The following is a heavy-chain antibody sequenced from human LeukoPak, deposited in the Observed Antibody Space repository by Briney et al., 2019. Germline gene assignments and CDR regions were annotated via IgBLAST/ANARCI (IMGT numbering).Heavy chain of an antibody. Sequence: ETLSLTCTVSGGSISSSSYYWGWIRQPPGRGLEWIGSMYYTGSTYYNPSLKSRVTVSVDKSKTHFSLKLSSVTAADTAVYYCAAHRILYYFDYWGQGVLVTVSS. CDR3: AAHRILYYFDY. CDR2: MYYTGST. CDR1: GGSISSSSYY. V-gene: IGHV4-39*01. D-gene: IGHD1-14*01. J-gene: IGHJ4*02.